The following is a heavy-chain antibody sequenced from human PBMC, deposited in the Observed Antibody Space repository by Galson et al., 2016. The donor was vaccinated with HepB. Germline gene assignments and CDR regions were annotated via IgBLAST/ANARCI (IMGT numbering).Heavy chain of an antibody. J-gene: IGHJ4*02. Sequence: SVKVSCKASGYTFSDYYIHWVRQAPGQGLEWMGCVNPDTGDTTYGDKSQGRVTLTRDRSINTAFLELRSLRSDDTAIYYCATTRLLDNWGQGILVTVSS. CDR3: ATTRLLDN. V-gene: IGHV1-2*02. CDR2: VNPDTGDT. CDR1: GYTFSDYY.